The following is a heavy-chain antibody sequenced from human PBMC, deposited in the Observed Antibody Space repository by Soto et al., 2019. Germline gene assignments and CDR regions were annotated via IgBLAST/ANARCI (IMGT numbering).Heavy chain of an antibody. CDR2: INLDGREK. D-gene: IGHD1-1*01. Sequence: EGQLVESGGGLVQPGGSLRLSCQVSGFTFSSYWMTWVRRAPGKGLEWVANINLDGREKYYVDAVKGRFTISRDNAKNSLNLDWRDLRANDTVVYYCAGAAMAGNEVPGDWGQGTLVAVSS. CDR3: AGAAMAGNEVPGD. CDR1: GFTFSSYW. V-gene: IGHV3-7*05. J-gene: IGHJ1*01.